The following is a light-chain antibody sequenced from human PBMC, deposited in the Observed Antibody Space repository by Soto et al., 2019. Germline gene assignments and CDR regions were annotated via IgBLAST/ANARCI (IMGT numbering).Light chain of an antibody. Sequence: QSALTQPASVSGSPGQSITISCTGTSSDVGGYHYVSWYQQHPGKAPKLMIYEVINRPSGVSNRFSGSKSGNTASLTISGLQAEDEADYYCSSYTSTSTYVFGTGTKLTVL. V-gene: IGLV2-14*01. CDR2: EVI. CDR3: SSYTSTSTYV. CDR1: SSDVGGYHY. J-gene: IGLJ1*01.